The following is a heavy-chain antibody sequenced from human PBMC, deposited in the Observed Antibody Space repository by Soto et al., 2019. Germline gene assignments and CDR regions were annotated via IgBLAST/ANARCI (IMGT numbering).Heavy chain of an antibody. Sequence: GGSLRLSCAASGFTFSSYGMHWVRQAPGKGLEWVAVIWYDGSNKYYADSVKGRFTISRDNSKNTLYLQMNSLRAEDTAVYYCARDESSIAARPDYWGQGTLVTVSS. CDR2: IWYDGSNK. V-gene: IGHV3-33*01. J-gene: IGHJ4*02. CDR3: ARDESSIAARPDY. CDR1: GFTFSSYG. D-gene: IGHD6-6*01.